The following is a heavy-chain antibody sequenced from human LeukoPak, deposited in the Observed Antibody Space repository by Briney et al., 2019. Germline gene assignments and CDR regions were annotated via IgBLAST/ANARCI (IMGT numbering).Heavy chain of an antibody. CDR1: GFTFSSYW. D-gene: IGHD3-9*01. Sequence: GGSLRLSCAASGFTFSSYWMSWVRQAPGKGLEWVANIKQDGSEKYYVDSVKGRFTISRDNAKNSLYLQMNSLRAEDTAVYYCAREKYYDILTGYSTWGQGTLVTVSS. CDR2: IKQDGSEK. J-gene: IGHJ4*02. CDR3: AREKYYDILTGYST. V-gene: IGHV3-7*01.